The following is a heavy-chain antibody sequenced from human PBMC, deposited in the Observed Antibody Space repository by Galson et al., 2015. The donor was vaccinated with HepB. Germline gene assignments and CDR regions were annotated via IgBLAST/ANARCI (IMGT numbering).Heavy chain of an antibody. CDR1: GGSFSGYY. CDR3: ARGPNPSYSSSWYGTSKEMGWFDP. CDR2: INHSGST. D-gene: IGHD6-13*01. Sequence: LSLTCAVYGGSFSGYYWSWIRQPPGKGLEWIGEINHSGSTNYNPSLKSRVTISGDTSKNQFSLKLISVTAADTAVYYCARGPNPSYSSSWYGTSKEMGWFDPWGQGTLVTVSS. J-gene: IGHJ5*02. V-gene: IGHV4-34*01.